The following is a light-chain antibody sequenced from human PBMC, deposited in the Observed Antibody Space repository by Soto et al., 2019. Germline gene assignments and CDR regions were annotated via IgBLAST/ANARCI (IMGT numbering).Light chain of an antibody. CDR2: GTS. V-gene: IGKV3-15*01. CDR1: QNVSNN. CDR3: QQYNEWPLT. J-gene: IGKJ4*01. Sequence: EIVMTQSPATLSVSPGERATLSCRASQNVSNNLAWYQQKPCQAPSLLIYGTSTRATGFPARFSGSASGTDFTLTISSLQSEDFAVYYCQQYNEWPLTFGGGTKVEI.